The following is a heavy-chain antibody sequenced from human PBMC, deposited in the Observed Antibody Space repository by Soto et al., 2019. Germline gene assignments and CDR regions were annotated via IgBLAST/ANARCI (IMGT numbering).Heavy chain of an antibody. Sequence: TSETLSLTCTVSGGSISSGGYYWSWIRQHPGKGLEWIGYIYYSGSTYYNPSLKSRVTISVDTSKNQFSLKLSSVTAADTAVYYCAREVVDGITIFGVVIRQNWFDPWGQGTLVTVSS. CDR3: AREVVDGITIFGVVIRQNWFDP. V-gene: IGHV4-31*03. CDR1: GGSISSGGYY. D-gene: IGHD3-3*01. J-gene: IGHJ5*02. CDR2: IYYSGST.